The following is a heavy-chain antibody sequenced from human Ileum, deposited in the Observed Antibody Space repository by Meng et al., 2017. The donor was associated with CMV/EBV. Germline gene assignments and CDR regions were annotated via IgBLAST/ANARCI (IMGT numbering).Heavy chain of an antibody. J-gene: IGHJ4*02. CDR2: ISTYNGNT. CDR3: AREITMVRGVIGY. V-gene: IGHV1-18*01. Sequence: KASGYPFTSYGISWVRQAPGQGLEWMGWISTYNGNTNYAQKLQGRVTMTTDTSTSTAYMELRSLRSDDTAVYYCAREITMVRGVIGYWGQGTLVTVSS. CDR1: GYPFTSYG. D-gene: IGHD3-10*01.